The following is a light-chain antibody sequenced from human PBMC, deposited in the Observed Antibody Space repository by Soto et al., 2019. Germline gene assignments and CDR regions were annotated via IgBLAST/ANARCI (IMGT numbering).Light chain of an antibody. CDR2: KAS. V-gene: IGKV1-5*03. J-gene: IGKJ1*01. Sequence: DIQMTQSPSTLSASVGDRVTITCRASQSISSWLAWYQQKPGKAPKLLIYKASSLESGVPSRFSGSGSGTEFTLTISSLQPDDFATYHSQQYNSYSWTFGQGTKVEIK. CDR3: QQYNSYSWT. CDR1: QSISSW.